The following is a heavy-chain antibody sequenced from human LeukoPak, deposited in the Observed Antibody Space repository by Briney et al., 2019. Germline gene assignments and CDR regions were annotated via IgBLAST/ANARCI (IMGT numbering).Heavy chain of an antibody. D-gene: IGHD2-2*02. V-gene: IGHV3-11*04. Sequence: GGALTLSCAASGFTFSDYYMSWLRQAPGKGLEWVSYISSSGSTIYYADSVKGRFTISRDNAKNSLYLQMNSLRAEDTAVYYCASYTTNWYVYWGQGTLVTVSS. CDR2: ISSSGSTI. CDR3: ASYTTNWYVY. J-gene: IGHJ5*01. CDR1: GFTFSDYY.